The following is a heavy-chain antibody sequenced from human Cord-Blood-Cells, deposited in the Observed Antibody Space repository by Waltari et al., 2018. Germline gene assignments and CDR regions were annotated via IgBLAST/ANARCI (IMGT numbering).Heavy chain of an antibody. V-gene: IGHV1-69*09. D-gene: IGHD3-22*01. CDR3: ARGIDSSGYYYYYYYYMDV. CDR1: GGTFSSYA. CDR2: IIPILCIA. Sequence: QVQLVQSGAEVKKPGSSVKVSCKASGGTFSSYAISWVRQAPGQGLEWMGRIIPILCIANYAQKFQGRVTITADKSTSTAYMELSSLRSEDTAVYYCARGIDSSGYYYYYYYYMDVWGKGTTVTVSS. J-gene: IGHJ6*03.